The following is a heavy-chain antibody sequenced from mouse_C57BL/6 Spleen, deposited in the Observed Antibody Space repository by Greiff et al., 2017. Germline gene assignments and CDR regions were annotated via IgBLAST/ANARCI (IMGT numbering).Heavy chain of an antibody. Sequence: EVKLQESGPELVKPGASVKISCKASGYSFTDYNMNWVKQSNGKSLEWIGVINPNYGTTSYNQKFKGKATLTVDQSSSTAYMQLNSLTSEDSAVYYCARTDFGDYYGSSYDWYFDVWGTGTTVTVSS. V-gene: IGHV1-39*01. D-gene: IGHD1-1*01. CDR1: GYSFTDYN. J-gene: IGHJ1*03. CDR3: ARTDFGDYYGSSYDWYFDV. CDR2: INPNYGTT.